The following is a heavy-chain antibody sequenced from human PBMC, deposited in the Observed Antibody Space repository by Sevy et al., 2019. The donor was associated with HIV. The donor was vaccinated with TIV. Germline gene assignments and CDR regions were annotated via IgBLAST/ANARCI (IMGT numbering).Heavy chain of an antibody. CDR1: GFAFSTHA. D-gene: IGHD1-26*01. CDR3: ARDGGYSIKWYPLY. CDR2: ISYEGTET. J-gene: IGHJ4*01. Sequence: GGSLRLSCAASGFAFSTHAMHWVRQAPGKGLEWVAIISYEGTETFYAASVEGRFTISRDNSKNMLSLQINSLRPEDTAVYYCARDGGYSIKWYPLYWGHGTLVTVSS. V-gene: IGHV3-30-3*01.